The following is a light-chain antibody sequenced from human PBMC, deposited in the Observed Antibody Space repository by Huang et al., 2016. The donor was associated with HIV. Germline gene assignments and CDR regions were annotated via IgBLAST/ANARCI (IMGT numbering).Light chain of an antibody. CDR3: QQYGSSPLT. V-gene: IGKV3-20*01. Sequence: EIVLTQSPGTLSWSPGERATLSCRASQSVRSSSLAWYQQKPGQSPRLLIFGASNRATAIPDRFSGSGSATDFTLTISRLEPEDFAVYYCQQYGSSPLTFGGGTKVEIK. CDR2: GAS. J-gene: IGKJ4*01. CDR1: QSVRSSS.